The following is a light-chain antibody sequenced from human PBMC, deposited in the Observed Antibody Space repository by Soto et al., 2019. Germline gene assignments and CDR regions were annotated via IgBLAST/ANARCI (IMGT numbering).Light chain of an antibody. V-gene: IGKV1-5*03. CDR3: QQYSAKWS. CDR2: EAS. J-gene: IGKJ1*01. Sequence: DIQMTQSPSTLSASVGDSVTITCRASESISSWLAWFQQKPGKAPKLLIQEASILESGVPSRFSGSESGTEFTLTISSLQPDYFATYFSQQYSAKWSFGQGTKVEIK. CDR1: ESISSW.